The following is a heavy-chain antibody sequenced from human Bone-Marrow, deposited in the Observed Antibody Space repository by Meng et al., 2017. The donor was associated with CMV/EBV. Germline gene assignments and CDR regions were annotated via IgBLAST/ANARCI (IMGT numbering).Heavy chain of an antibody. J-gene: IGHJ4*02. CDR3: ARDPANVVELDF. CDR2: INPTGGST. Sequence: QVQLVQSGAEVKKPGASVKVSCKASGYTFTSYSIHWVRQAPGQGLEWMGIINPTGGSTSYAQKFQGRVTMARDTSTSTVYMELSSLRSEDTAVYYCARDPANVVELDFWGQGTLVTVSS. CDR1: GYTFTSYS. V-gene: IGHV1-46*01. D-gene: IGHD3-10*02.